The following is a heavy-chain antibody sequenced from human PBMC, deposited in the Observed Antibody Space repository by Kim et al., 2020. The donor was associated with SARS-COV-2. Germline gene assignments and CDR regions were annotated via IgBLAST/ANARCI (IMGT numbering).Heavy chain of an antibody. CDR1: GFTFRSYV. CDR3: AKNLGYYYGMDV. Sequence: GGSLRLFCTASGFTFRSYVMSWVRQAPGKGLEWVSAIHSGGSDTFYADSVKGRFTISRDNSKSTLYLQMNRLRADDTAVYYCAKNLGYYYGMDVWGQGTTVIVSS. D-gene: IGHD3-16*01. V-gene: IGHV3-23*03. CDR2: IHSGGSDT. J-gene: IGHJ6*02.